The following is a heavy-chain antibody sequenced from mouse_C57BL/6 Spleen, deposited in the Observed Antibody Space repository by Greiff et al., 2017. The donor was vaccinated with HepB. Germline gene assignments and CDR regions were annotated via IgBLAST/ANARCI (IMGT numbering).Heavy chain of an antibody. D-gene: IGHD2-4*01. J-gene: IGHJ3*01. CDR1: GYTFTSYW. V-gene: IGHV1-52*01. Sequence: QVHVKQPGAELVRPGSSVKLSCKASGYTFTSYWMHWVKKRPIQGLEWIGNIDPSDSETHYNQKFKDKATLTVDKSSSTAYMQLSSLTSEDSAVYYCAMVYDYDGRFAYCGQGTLVTVSA. CDR2: IDPSDSET. CDR3: AMVYDYDGRFAY.